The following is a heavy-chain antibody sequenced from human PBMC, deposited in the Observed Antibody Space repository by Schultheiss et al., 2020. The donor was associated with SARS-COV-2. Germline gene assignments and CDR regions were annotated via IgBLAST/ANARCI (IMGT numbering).Heavy chain of an antibody. CDR2: ISGSGGST. V-gene: IGHV3-23*01. J-gene: IGHJ4*02. CDR1: GFTFSSYA. Sequence: GGSLRLSCAASGFTFSSYAMSWVRQAPGKGLEWVSAISGSGGSTYYADSMKGRFTISRDNAKNSLYLQMNSLRAEDTAVYYCARGDYGGNSNFDYWGQGTLVTVSS. CDR3: ARGDYGGNSNFDY. D-gene: IGHD4-23*01.